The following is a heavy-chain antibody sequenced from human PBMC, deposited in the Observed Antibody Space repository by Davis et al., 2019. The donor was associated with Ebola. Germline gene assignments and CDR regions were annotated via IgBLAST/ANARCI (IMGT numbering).Heavy chain of an antibody. J-gene: IGHJ6*02. CDR1: GFTFSGSA. CDR2: IWYDGSNK. V-gene: IGHV3-33*08. D-gene: IGHD3-16*01. Sequence: GESLKISCAASGFTFSGSAMHWVRQAPGKGLEWVAVIWYDGSNKYYADSVKGRFTISRDNSKNTLYLQMNSLRAEDTAVYYCASALAMGVWGQGTTVTVSS. CDR3: ASALAMGV.